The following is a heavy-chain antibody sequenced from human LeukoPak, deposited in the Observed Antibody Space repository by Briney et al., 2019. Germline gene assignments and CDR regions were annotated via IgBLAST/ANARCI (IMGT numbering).Heavy chain of an antibody. V-gene: IGHV4-61*01. D-gene: IGHD5-12*01. CDR3: AGDRRYSGYDGLDY. Sequence: SETLSLTCTVSGASVSSGSYYWSWIRQPPGKGLEWIGYISYSGSTNSNPSLKSRVTISVDTSKNQFSLKPSSVTAADTAVYYCAGDRRYSGYDGLDYWGQGTLVTVSA. CDR2: ISYSGST. CDR1: GASVSSGSYY. J-gene: IGHJ4*02.